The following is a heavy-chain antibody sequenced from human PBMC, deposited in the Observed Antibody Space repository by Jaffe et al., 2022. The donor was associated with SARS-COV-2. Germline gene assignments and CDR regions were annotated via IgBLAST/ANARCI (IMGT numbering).Heavy chain of an antibody. V-gene: IGHV3-7*01. CDR2: INQDGSEK. J-gene: IGHJ4*02. Sequence: EVQLVESGGGLVQPGGSLRLSCAASGFTFSNYLMSWVRQAPGKGPEWVANINQDGSEKYYVDSVKGRFTISRDNAMNSLYLQMNSLRAEDTAVYSCARGGLWGGYWGQGTLVTVSS. CDR3: ARGGLWGGY. CDR1: GFTFSNYL. D-gene: IGHD3-16*01.